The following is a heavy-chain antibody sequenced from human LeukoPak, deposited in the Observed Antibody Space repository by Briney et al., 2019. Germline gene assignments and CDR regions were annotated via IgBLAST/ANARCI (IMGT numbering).Heavy chain of an antibody. CDR2: ISSSSSYI. J-gene: IGHJ6*04. V-gene: IGHV3-21*01. CDR1: GFSLSSYA. D-gene: IGHD6-19*01. Sequence: PGGSLRLSCAASGFSLSSYAMNWVRRAPGKGLEWVSSISSSSSYIYYADSVKGRFTISRDNAKNSLYLQMNSLRAEDMAVYYCARDPGGYSSGGELDVWGKGTTVTVSS. CDR3: ARDPGGYSSGGELDV.